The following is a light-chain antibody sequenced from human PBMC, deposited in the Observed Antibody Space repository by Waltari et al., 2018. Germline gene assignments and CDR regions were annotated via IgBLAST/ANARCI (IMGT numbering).Light chain of an antibody. CDR1: NSHIGHNA. CDR2: SDD. Sequence: QSVLTQSPSVSAGPRQRVTISCSGSNSHIGHNAVNWYQQFPGKAPKLLVYSDDLLPSGVSDRCSGSKSGTSGSLAISGLQSEDEADYYCSSWDDSLNAWVFGGGTKLTVL. J-gene: IGLJ3*02. CDR3: SSWDDSLNAWV. V-gene: IGLV1-36*01.